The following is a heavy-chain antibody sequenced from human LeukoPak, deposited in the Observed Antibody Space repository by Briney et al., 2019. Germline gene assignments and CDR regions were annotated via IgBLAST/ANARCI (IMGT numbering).Heavy chain of an antibody. Sequence: PGGSLRLSCSASGFTFSSYAMHWVRQAPAKGLEYVSAISSNGGSTYYADSVKGRFTISRDNSKNTLYLQMSSLRAEDTAVYYCVKPLILPGGNSGLVSYYYGMDVWGQGTTVTVSS. J-gene: IGHJ6*02. V-gene: IGHV3-64D*06. CDR1: GFTFSSYA. D-gene: IGHD4-23*01. CDR3: VKPLILPGGNSGLVSYYYGMDV. CDR2: ISSNGGST.